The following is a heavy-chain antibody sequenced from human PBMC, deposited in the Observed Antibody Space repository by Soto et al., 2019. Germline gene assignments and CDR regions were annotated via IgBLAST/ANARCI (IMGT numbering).Heavy chain of an antibody. J-gene: IGHJ4*02. D-gene: IGHD6-19*01. V-gene: IGHV3-48*01. CDR1: GFTFSSYS. Sequence: GGSLRLSCAASGFTFSSYSMNWVRQAPGKGLEWVSYISSSSSTIYYADSVKGRFTISRDNAKNSLYLQMNSLRAEDTAVYYCARDPGIAVAGTSSYWGQGTLVTVSS. CDR3: ARDPGIAVAGTSSY. CDR2: ISSSSSTI.